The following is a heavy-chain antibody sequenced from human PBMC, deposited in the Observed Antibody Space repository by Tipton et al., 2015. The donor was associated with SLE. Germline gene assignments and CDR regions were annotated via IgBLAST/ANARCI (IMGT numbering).Heavy chain of an antibody. CDR1: GGSISSGSYY. CDR2: VYIYGNT. Sequence: LRLSCTVSGGSISSGSYYWSWIRQPAGKGLEWIGRVYIYGNTNYKPSLKSRVTISVDASKNQFSLRLRSVTAADTATYYCARVAKRLSGVAFDLWGQGTMVTVSS. D-gene: IGHD3-16*02. V-gene: IGHV4-61*02. J-gene: IGHJ3*01. CDR3: ARVAKRLSGVAFDL.